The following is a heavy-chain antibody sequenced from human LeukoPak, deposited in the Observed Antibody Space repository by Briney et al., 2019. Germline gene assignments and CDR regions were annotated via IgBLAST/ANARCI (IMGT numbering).Heavy chain of an antibody. CDR1: GYTFTSYD. J-gene: IGHJ6*02. Sequence: ASVKVSCKASGYTFTSYDINWVRQATGQGLEWMGWMNPNSGNTGYAQKFQGRVTMTRSTSISTAYMELSSLRSEDTAVYYCARNQRITMVRGVIILYGMDVWGQGTTVTVSS. D-gene: IGHD3-10*01. CDR3: ARNQRITMVRGVIILYGMDV. V-gene: IGHV1-8*01. CDR2: MNPNSGNT.